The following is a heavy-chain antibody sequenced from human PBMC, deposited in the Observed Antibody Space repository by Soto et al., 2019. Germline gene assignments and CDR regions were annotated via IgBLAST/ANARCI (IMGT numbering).Heavy chain of an antibody. Sequence: QVQLQESGPGLVKPSQTLSLTCTVSGGSISSGAYYWSWIRQHPGKGLEWIGYIYYSGSTYYNPSLKIRVTISVDTSTNQFSLKRSSVTAADTAVYYCAIYDSSGSRGFQHWGQGTLVTVSS. CDR1: GGSISSGAYY. D-gene: IGHD3-22*01. V-gene: IGHV4-31*03. CDR2: IYYSGST. J-gene: IGHJ1*01. CDR3: AIYDSSGSRGFQH.